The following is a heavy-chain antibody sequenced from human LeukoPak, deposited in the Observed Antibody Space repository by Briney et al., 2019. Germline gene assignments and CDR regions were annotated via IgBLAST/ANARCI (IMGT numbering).Heavy chain of an antibody. CDR1: GFTFSGYW. J-gene: IGHJ6*02. CDR3: TRDLMDYDVSTGLHHYYMDV. CDR2: INGDGRNI. Sequence: PGGSLRLSCVASGFTFSGYWMHWVRQDPRKGLVWVSRINGDGRNINYADSVRGRFTISGDNAKNTLYLQMNTLRVEDTAVYYCTRDLMDYDVSTGLHHYYMDVWGQGTTVTVSS. D-gene: IGHD3-9*01. V-gene: IGHV3-74*01.